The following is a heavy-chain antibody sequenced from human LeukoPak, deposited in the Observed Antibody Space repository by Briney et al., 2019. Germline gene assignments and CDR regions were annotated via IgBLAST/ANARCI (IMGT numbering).Heavy chain of an antibody. V-gene: IGHV4-39*07. CDR3: ARVGYYDSSGYYYVECDY. D-gene: IGHD3-22*01. J-gene: IGHJ4*02. CDR1: GGSISSSSYY. CDR2: IYYSGST. Sequence: SETLSLTCTVSGGSISSSSYYWGWIRQPPGKGLEWIGSIYYSGSTYYNPSLKSRVTISVDTSKNQFSLKLSSVTAADTAVYYCARVGYYDSSGYYYVECDYWGQGTLVTVSS.